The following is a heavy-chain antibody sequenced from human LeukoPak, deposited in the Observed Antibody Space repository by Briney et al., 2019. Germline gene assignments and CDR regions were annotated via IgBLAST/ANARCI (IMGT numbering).Heavy chain of an antibody. J-gene: IGHJ3*02. Sequence: SETLSLTCTVSGGSISSYYWSWIRQPPGKGLEWIGYIYYSGSTNYNPSLKSRVTISVDTSKNQFSLKLSSVTAADTAVFYCASLTTADAFDIWGQGTMVTASS. CDR1: GGSISSYY. V-gene: IGHV4-59*01. CDR3: ASLTTADAFDI. D-gene: IGHD3-22*01. CDR2: IYYSGST.